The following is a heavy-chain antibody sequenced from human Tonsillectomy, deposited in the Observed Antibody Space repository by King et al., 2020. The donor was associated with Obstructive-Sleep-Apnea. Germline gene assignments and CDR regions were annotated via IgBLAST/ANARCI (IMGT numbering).Heavy chain of an antibody. CDR3: ARHRGVEDLGGYGDYFDY. CDR1: GDSITNYY. Sequence: QLQESGPGLVKPSETLSLTCTVSGDSITNYYWSWIRQPPGKGLEWIGYMDYSGNTNYNPSLKSRVTMSVDTSKIQFSRGLSSVTPTDTAVYYCARHRGVEDLGGYGDYFDYWGQGALVTVSS. J-gene: IGHJ4*02. V-gene: IGHV4-59*08. D-gene: IGHD5-12*01. CDR2: MDYSGNT.